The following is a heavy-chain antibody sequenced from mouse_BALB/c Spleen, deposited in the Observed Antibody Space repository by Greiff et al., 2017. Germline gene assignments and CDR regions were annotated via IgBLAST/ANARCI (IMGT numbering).Heavy chain of an antibody. CDR2: IYPGSGST. CDR3: ARYHFGNPFAY. Sequence: QVQLQQPGAELVKPGTSVKLSCKASGYNFTSYWINWVKLRPGQGLEWIGDIYPGSGSTNYNEKFKSKATLTVDTSSSTAYMQLSSLASEDSALYYCARYHFGNPFAYWGQGTLVTVSA. D-gene: IGHD2-1*01. CDR1: GYNFTSYW. V-gene: IGHV1-55*01. J-gene: IGHJ3*01.